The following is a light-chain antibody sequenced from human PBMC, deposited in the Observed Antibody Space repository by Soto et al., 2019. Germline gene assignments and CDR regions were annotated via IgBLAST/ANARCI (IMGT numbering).Light chain of an antibody. CDR1: QSVSSSY. J-gene: IGKJ1*01. Sequence: EIVLTQSPGTLSVSPGGRATLSCRASQSVSSSYLAWYQQKPGQAPRLLIYGASSRATGIPDRFSGSGSGTDFTLTISRLEPEDFAVYYCQQYGSSPWTFGQGTKVEIK. CDR2: GAS. CDR3: QQYGSSPWT. V-gene: IGKV3-20*01.